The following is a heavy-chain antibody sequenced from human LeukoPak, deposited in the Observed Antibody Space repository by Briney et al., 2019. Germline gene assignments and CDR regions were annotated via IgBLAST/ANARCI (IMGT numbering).Heavy chain of an antibody. CDR1: GFTFTSYS. D-gene: IGHD1-26*01. J-gene: IGHJ4*02. CDR2: ISGGGGST. CDR3: ARGLVTLDY. Sequence: GGSLRLSCAASGFTFTSYSMNWVRQAPGKGLEWVSTISGGGGSTYYADSVKGRFTISRDNSKNTLYLQMNSLRAEDTAVYYCARGLVTLDYWGQGTLVTVSS. V-gene: IGHV3-23*01.